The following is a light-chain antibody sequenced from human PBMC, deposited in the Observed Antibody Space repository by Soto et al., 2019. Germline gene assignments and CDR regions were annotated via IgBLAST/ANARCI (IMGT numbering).Light chain of an antibody. V-gene: IGKV3-11*01. CDR2: DAS. J-gene: IGKJ5*01. CDR3: QQRSNWPPRIT. CDR1: QSVSSY. Sequence: EIVLTQSPATLSLSPGERATLSCRASQSVSSYLAWYQQKPGQAPRLLIYDASNMPTGIPARFSGSGSGTDFTLNISSLEPEDFAVYYCQQRSNWPPRITFGQGTRLEIK.